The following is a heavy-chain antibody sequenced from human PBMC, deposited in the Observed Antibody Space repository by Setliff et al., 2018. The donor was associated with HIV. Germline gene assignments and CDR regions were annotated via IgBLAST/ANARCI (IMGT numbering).Heavy chain of an antibody. J-gene: IGHJ6*02. CDR1: GGSINSRTHY. D-gene: IGHD4-17*01. V-gene: IGHV4-39*07. CDR3: ARGGPTVAFGLDV. Sequence: SETLSLTCNVSGGSINSRTHYWGWMRQPPGKGLEWIGNIYHHGTTYYYPSLKGRVTISLDTSNNQFSLNLNSVTAADTAVYYCARGGPTVAFGLDVWGQGTTVTVSS. CDR2: IYHHGTT.